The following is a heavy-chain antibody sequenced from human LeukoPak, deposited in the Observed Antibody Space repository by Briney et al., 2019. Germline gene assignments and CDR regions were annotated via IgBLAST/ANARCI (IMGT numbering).Heavy chain of an antibody. V-gene: IGHV3-23*01. Sequence: GGSLRLSCAASGFTFSSYGMSWVRQAPGKGLEWVSAISGSGGSTYYADSVKGRFTISRDNSKNTLYLQMNSLRAEDTAVYYCAKDLGYIAARQNFDYWGQGTLVTVSS. CDR1: GFTFSSYG. CDR2: ISGSGGST. D-gene: IGHD6-6*01. J-gene: IGHJ4*02. CDR3: AKDLGYIAARQNFDY.